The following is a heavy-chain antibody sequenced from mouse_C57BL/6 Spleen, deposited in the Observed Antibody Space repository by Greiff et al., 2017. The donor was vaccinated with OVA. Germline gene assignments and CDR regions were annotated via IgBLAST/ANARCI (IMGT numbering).Heavy chain of an antibody. CDR2: INPNNGGT. Sequence: DVKLVESGPELVKPGASVKIPCKASGYTFTDYNMDWVKQSHGKSLEWIGDINPNNGGTIYNQKFKGKATLTVDKSSSTAYMELRSLTSEDTAVYYCARRGGYYLFAYWGQGTLVTVSA. D-gene: IGHD2-3*01. CDR3: ARRGGYYLFAY. J-gene: IGHJ3*01. V-gene: IGHV1-18*01. CDR1: GYTFTDYN.